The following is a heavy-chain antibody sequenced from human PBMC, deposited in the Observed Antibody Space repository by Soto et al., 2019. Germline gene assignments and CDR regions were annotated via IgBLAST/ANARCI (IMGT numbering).Heavy chain of an antibody. J-gene: IGHJ4*02. CDR1: GYAFTTYG. CDR3: ARGRYGDY. D-gene: IGHD1-1*01. Sequence: QVHLVQSGAEVKKPGASVKVSCKGSGYAFTTYGITWVRQAPGQGLEWMGWISAHNGNTKYAQKLQGRVTVTRDTSTSTAYMELRSVRSDDTAVYYCARGRYGDYWGQGALVTVSS. CDR2: ISAHNGNT. V-gene: IGHV1-18*01.